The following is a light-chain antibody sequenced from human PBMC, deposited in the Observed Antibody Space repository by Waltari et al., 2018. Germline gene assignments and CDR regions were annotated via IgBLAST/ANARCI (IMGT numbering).Light chain of an antibody. J-gene: IGKJ1*01. CDR2: KAS. CDR1: QSVNRW. V-gene: IGKV1-5*03. Sequence: DIQMTQSPSTLSASVGDRVTITCRASQSVNRWLAWYQQKPGKVPKLLISKASALQNGVAPRFSGGGSGTEFTLTISNLQPDDSSTYYCQQYEAFPVTFGHGTKVEIK. CDR3: QQYEAFPVT.